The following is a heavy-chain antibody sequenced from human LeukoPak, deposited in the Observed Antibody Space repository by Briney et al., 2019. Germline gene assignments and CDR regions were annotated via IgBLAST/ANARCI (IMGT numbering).Heavy chain of an antibody. D-gene: IGHD3-22*01. Sequence: EASVKVPCKASGYTFTGYYMHWVRQAPGQGLEWMGWINPNSGGTNYAQKFQGRVTMTRDTSISTAYMELSRLRSDDTAVYYCARDWYYYDSSGYYPLGYWGQGTLVTVSS. CDR1: GYTFTGYY. V-gene: IGHV1-2*02. CDR2: INPNSGGT. CDR3: ARDWYYYDSSGYYPLGY. J-gene: IGHJ4*02.